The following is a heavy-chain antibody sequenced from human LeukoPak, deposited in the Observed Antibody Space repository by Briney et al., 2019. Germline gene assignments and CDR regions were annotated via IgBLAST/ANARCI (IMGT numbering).Heavy chain of an antibody. J-gene: IGHJ3*02. V-gene: IGHV3-9*03. Sequence: PGRSLRLSCAASGFTFDDYAMHWVRQAPGKGLEWVSGISWNSGSMGYADSVKGRFTISRDNAKNSLYLQMNNLRAEDMALYYCAKAVVATTTSAFDIWGQGTMVTVSS. D-gene: IGHD5-12*01. CDR2: ISWNSGSM. CDR1: GFTFDDYA. CDR3: AKAVVATTTSAFDI.